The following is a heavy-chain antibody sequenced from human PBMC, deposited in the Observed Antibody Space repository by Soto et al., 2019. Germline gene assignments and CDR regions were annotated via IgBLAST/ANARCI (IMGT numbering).Heavy chain of an antibody. CDR3: ARGAQYCSGGSCYNWFDP. V-gene: IGHV3-13*01. Sequence: GGSLRLSCAASGFTFSSYDMHWVRQATGKGLEWVSAIGTAGDTYYPGSVKGRFTISRENAKNSLYLQMNSLRAGDTAVYYCARGAQYCSGGSCYNWFDPWGQGTLVTVSS. CDR1: GFTFSSYD. D-gene: IGHD2-15*01. J-gene: IGHJ5*02. CDR2: IGTAGDT.